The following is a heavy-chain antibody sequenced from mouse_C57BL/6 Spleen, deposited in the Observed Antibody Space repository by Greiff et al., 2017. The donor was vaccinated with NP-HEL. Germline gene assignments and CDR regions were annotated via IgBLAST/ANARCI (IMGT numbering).Heavy chain of an antibody. CDR3: AREGKNYYCDY. CDR2: IDPSDSYT. V-gene: IGHV1-59*01. CDR1: GYTFTSYW. J-gene: IGHJ2*01. Sequence: QVQLQQPGAELVRPGTSVKLSCKASGYTFTSYWMHWVKQRPGQGLEWIGVIDPSDSYTNYNQKFKGKATLTVDTSSSTAYMQLSSLTSEDSAVYYCAREGKNYYCDYWGQGTTLTVSS.